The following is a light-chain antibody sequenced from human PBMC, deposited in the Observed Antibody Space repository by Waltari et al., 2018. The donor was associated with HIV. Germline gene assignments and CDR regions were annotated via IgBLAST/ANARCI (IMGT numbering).Light chain of an antibody. J-gene: IGLJ2*01. CDR3: QSSDSTLSGSV. CDR2: NTN. V-gene: IGLV1-40*01. CDR1: NSNIGTHD. Sequence: QSVLTQPPSVSGAPGQWVTLSCTGGNSNIGTHDVPCSQQLPGTAPQLLIYNTNNRPSGVPDRFSGSKSGTSASLAITGLQAEDEADYYCQSSDSTLSGSVFGGGTKLTVL.